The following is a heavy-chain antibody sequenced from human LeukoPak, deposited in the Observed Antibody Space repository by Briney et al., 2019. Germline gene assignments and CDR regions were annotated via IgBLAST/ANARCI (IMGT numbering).Heavy chain of an antibody. CDR3: ARVDGYNYNFDY. CDR2: IYYSGST. V-gene: IGHV4-59*11. CDR1: GGSISSHY. Sequence: SETLSLTCTVSGGSISSHYWSWIRQPPGKGLEWIGYIYYSGSTNYNPSLKSRVTISVDTSKNQFSLKLSSVTAADTAVYYCARVDGYNYNFDYWGQGTLVTVSS. D-gene: IGHD5-24*01. J-gene: IGHJ4*02.